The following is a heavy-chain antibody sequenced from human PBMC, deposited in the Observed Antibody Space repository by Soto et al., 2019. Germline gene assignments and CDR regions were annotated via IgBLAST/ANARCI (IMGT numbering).Heavy chain of an antibody. J-gene: IGHJ4*02. CDR1: GGSFNGYY. Sequence: QVQLQQWGAGLLKPSETLSLTCAVSGGSFNGYYWSWIRQPPGKGLACIGEIDYSGSTNYNPSLKRRVTISLDTSKSQFSLKLPSVTAAVTAVYYCARGWVDWGQGALFTVSS. CDR2: IDYSGST. V-gene: IGHV4-34*01. D-gene: IGHD3-16*01. CDR3: ARGWVD.